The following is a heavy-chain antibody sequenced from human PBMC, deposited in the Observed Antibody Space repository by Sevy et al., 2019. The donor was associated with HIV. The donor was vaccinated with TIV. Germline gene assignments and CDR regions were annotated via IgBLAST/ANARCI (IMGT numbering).Heavy chain of an antibody. CDR2: ISYDGKNE. V-gene: IGHV3-30*14. CDR1: GFTFSAYA. J-gene: IGHJ5*02. D-gene: IGHD2-21*01. Sequence: GGSLRLSCAASGFTFSAYALHWVRQAPGKGLEWVAVISYDGKNEYYADSVKGRFTISRDDSKNTLYLQMNSLRVEDTALYSCARDRSGGDHFNTFDPWGQGTLVTVSS. CDR3: ARDRSGGDHFNTFDP.